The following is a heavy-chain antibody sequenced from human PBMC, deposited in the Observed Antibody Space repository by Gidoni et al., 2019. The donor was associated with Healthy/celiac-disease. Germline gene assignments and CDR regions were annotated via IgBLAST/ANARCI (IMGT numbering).Heavy chain of an antibody. D-gene: IGHD5-18*01. CDR1: GFPFSSYG. CDR2: ISYDGSNK. J-gene: IGHJ4*02. V-gene: IGHV3-30*18. CDR3: AKDRSEDTAMVLDY. Sequence: QVQLVESGGGVVQPGRSLRLSCAASGFPFSSYGMHWVRQAPGKGLEWVAVISYDGSNKYYADSVKGRFTISRDNSKNTLYLQMNSLRAEDTAVYYCAKDRSEDTAMVLDYWGQGTLVTVSS.